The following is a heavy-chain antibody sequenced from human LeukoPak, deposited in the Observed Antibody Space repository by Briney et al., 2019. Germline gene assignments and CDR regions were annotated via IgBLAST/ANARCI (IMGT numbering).Heavy chain of an antibody. D-gene: IGHD2-2*01. CDR3: ARGWVVYCSSTSCYLPFDY. CDR1: GGSFSGYY. V-gene: IGHV4-34*01. CDR2: INDSGST. J-gene: IGHJ4*02. Sequence: SETLSLTCAVYGGSFSGYYWSWIRQPPGKGLEWIGEINDSGSTNYNPSLKSRVTISVDTSKNQFSLKLSSVTAADTAVYYCARGWVVYCSSTSCYLPFDYWGQGTLVTVSS.